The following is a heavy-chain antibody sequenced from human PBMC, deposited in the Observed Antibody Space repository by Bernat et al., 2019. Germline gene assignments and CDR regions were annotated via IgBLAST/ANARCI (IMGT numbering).Heavy chain of an antibody. J-gene: IGHJ6*02. CDR1: GFTFSSYA. D-gene: IGHD2-15*01. V-gene: IGHV3-23*01. CDR2: ISGSGGST. CDR3: AKDSTGYCSGGSCPNYYDYYGMDV. Sequence: EVQLLESGGGLVQPGGSLRLSCAASGFTFSSYAMSWVRQAPGKGLEWVSAISGSGGSTYYADSVKGRFTISRDNSKNTLYLQMNSLRAEDTAVYYCAKDSTGYCSGGSCPNYYDYYGMDVWGQGTTVTVSS.